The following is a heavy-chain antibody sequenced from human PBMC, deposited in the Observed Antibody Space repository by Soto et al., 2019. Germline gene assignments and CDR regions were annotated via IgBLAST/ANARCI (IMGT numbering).Heavy chain of an antibody. V-gene: IGHV4-31*03. CDR1: GGSISSGGYY. CDR2: IYDSGST. J-gene: IGHJ1*01. D-gene: IGHD1-1*01. Sequence: SETLSLTCTVSGGSISSGGYYWSWIRQHPGKGLEWIGSIYDSGSTYYNPSLKSRVTISVDASKNQLSLKLASVTAADTAMYYCARGGTRAYFHHWGQGTLVTVSS. CDR3: ARGGTRAYFHH.